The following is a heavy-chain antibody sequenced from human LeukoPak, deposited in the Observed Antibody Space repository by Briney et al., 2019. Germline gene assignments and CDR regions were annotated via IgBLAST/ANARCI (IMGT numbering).Heavy chain of an antibody. Sequence: PSETLSLTCTVSGGSISGSSSYWGWVRPPAGEGLGWVGRMYYRGRTYYNPSLKSRVTISVDTSKNQFSLKLSSVTAADTAVYYCAGLGGWYIVVDYWGQGTLVTVCS. CDR2: MYYRGRT. CDR3: AGLGGWYIVVDY. J-gene: IGHJ4*02. V-gene: IGHV4-39*01. CDR1: GGSISGSSSY. D-gene: IGHD6-19*01.